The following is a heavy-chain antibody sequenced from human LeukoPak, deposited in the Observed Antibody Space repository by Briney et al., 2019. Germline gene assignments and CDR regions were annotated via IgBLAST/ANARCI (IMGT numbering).Heavy chain of an antibody. D-gene: IGHD6-19*01. V-gene: IGHV4-59*04. J-gene: IGHJ6*03. Sequence: RSETLSLTCTVSGGSISSYYWSWIRQPPGKGLEWIGSIYHSGSTYYNPSLKSRVTISIDTSKNQFSLTLSSVTAADTAVYYCARPAVAGTNYYYYMDVWGKGTTVTTSS. CDR3: ARPAVAGTNYYYYMDV. CDR1: GGSISSYY. CDR2: IYHSGST.